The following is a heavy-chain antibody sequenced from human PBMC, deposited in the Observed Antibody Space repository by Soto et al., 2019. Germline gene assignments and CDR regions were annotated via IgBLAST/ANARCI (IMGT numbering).Heavy chain of an antibody. D-gene: IGHD1-1*01. CDR1: GFTFNRHW. CDR3: VRTGWNPPYY. J-gene: IGHJ4*02. Sequence: EVQLVESGGGLVQPGGSLRLSCAVSGFTFNRHWMSWVRQTPGKGLEWVASITEDGSEKSYVDSVKGRFTSSRDHAENSLFLQMNRLRVEDTSVYYCVRTGWNPPYYWGKGALVADYS. CDR2: ITEDGSEK. V-gene: IGHV3-7*01.